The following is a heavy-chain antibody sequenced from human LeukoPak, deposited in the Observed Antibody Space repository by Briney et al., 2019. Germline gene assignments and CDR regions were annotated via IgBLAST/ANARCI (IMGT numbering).Heavy chain of an antibody. J-gene: IGHJ4*02. CDR1: GGSISSSSYY. CDR2: IYYSGST. Sequence: PSETLSLTCTVSGGSISSSSYYWGWIRQPPGTGLEWIGSIYYSGSTYYNPSLKSRVTISVDTSKNQFSLKLSSVTAADTAVYYCARLGLRGAYYYGSGSYSGPQYFDYWGQGTLVTVSS. CDR3: ARLGLRGAYYYGSGSYSGPQYFDY. D-gene: IGHD3-10*01. V-gene: IGHV4-39*01.